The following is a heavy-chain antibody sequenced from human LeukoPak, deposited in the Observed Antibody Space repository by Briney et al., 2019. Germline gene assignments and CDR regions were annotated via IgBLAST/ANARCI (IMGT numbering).Heavy chain of an antibody. V-gene: IGHV4-30-4*01. J-gene: IGHJ2*01. CDR3: ARRGSGYWYFDL. CDR1: GGSISSGDYY. Sequence: SETLSLTCTVSGGSISSGDYYWSWIRQPPGKGLEWIGYIYYSGSTYYNPSLKSRVTISVDTSKNQFSLKLSSVTAADTAVYYCARRGSGYWYFDLWGRGTLVTVSS. CDR2: IYYSGST.